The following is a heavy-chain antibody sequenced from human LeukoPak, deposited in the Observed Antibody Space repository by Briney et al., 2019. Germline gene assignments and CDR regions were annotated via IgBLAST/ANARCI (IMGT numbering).Heavy chain of an antibody. CDR3: AKGVVVAPDVTPFDY. Sequence: PGGSLRLSCAVSGLTFNNYAMSWVRQAPGKGLEWVSGISGRGASKYYADSVKGRFTISRDNSKDTLYLQRNSLRAEDTAVYYCAKGVVVAPDVTPFDYWGQGTLVTVSS. CDR2: ISGRGASK. CDR1: GLTFNNYA. D-gene: IGHD2-2*01. J-gene: IGHJ4*02. V-gene: IGHV3-23*01.